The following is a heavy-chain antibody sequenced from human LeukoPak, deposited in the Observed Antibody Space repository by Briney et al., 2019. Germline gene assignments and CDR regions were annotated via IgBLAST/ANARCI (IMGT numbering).Heavy chain of an antibody. CDR3: ARENSGWYVDY. J-gene: IGHJ4*02. V-gene: IGHV3-74*01. CDR2: INSDGSST. D-gene: IGHD6-19*01. Sequence: GGSLRLSCAASGFTFSSYWMHWVRQAPGKGLVWVSRINSDGSSTSYADSVMGRFTISRDNAKNTLYLQMNSLRAEDTAVYYCARENSGWYVDYWGQGTLVTVSS. CDR1: GFTFSSYW.